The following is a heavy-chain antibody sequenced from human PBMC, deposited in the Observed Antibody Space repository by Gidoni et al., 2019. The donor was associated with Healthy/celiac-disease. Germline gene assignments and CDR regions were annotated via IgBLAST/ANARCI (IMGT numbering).Heavy chain of an antibody. CDR3: VKSITVAGPRDPSRRGMGDY. Sequence: EVQLVESGGGLVQPGGSLRLSCSASGFTFSSYAMHWVRQAPGKGQEYVSGISSNGRSTYYADSVKGRFTISRDNSKNTLYLQMSSLRSEDTAVYYCVKSITVAGPRDPSRRGMGDYWGQGTLVTVSS. CDR2: ISSNGRST. CDR1: GFTFSSYA. D-gene: IGHD6-19*01. V-gene: IGHV3-64D*06. J-gene: IGHJ4*02.